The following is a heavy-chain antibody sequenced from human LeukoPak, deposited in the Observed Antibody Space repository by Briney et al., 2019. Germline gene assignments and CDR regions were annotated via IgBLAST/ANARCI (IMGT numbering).Heavy chain of an antibody. CDR2: ISSSSSYI. V-gene: IGHV3-21*01. CDR3: ARVIYCSSTSCRGGYYYYYMDV. CDR1: GFTFSSYS. Sequence: PGGSLRLSCAASGFTFSSYSMNWVRQAPGKGLEWVPSISSSSSYIYYADSEKGRFTISRDNAKNSLYLQMNSLRAEDTAVYYCARVIYCSSTSCRGGYYYYYMDVWGKGTTVTVSS. J-gene: IGHJ6*03. D-gene: IGHD2-2*01.